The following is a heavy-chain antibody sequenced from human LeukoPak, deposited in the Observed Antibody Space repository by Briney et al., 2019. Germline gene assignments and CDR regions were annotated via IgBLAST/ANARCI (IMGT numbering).Heavy chain of an antibody. CDR1: GFIFTNYW. CDR3: ATWGSIFGVTFFDF. V-gene: IGHV3-7*01. D-gene: IGHD3-3*01. Sequence: AGGSLRLSCAASGFIFTNYWMSWVRQAPGKGLEWVATIKEDGSDKHYVDSARGRFTISRDNAKNSLYLQMNALRADDTAVYHCATWGSIFGVTFFDFWGQGTLVTVSS. CDR2: IKEDGSDK. J-gene: IGHJ4*02.